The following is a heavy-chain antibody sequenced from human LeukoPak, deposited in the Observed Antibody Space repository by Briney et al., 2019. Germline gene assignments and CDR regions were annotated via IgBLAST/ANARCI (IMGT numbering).Heavy chain of an antibody. D-gene: IGHD5-24*01. J-gene: IGHJ3*02. CDR2: IHNSVTT. CDR3: ARHGGESLVATILHAFDI. V-gene: IGHV4-59*08. Sequence: SETLSLTCSVSGGSVRSYSWSWIRQPPGKGLEWIGYIHNSVTTNYKPSLKSRVIISVETTKNQFSLKLSSITAADTAVYYCARHGGESLVATILHAFDIWGRGTMVTVSS. CDR1: GGSVRSYS.